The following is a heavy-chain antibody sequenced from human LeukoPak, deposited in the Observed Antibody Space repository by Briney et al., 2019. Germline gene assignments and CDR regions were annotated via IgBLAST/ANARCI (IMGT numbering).Heavy chain of an antibody. CDR3: AKDGGAYSYGKYHFDH. D-gene: IGHD5-18*01. CDR1: GFTFTSYA. Sequence: GGSLRPFCAPSGFTFTSYAMAWVRQVPGKGLEWVSGTSASGDSTYYADSVKGRFTVSRNKSKNTLYLQMNSLRAEDTAVYYCAKDGGAYSYGKYHFDHWGQGTLVTVSS. J-gene: IGHJ4*02. CDR2: TSASGDST. V-gene: IGHV3-23*01.